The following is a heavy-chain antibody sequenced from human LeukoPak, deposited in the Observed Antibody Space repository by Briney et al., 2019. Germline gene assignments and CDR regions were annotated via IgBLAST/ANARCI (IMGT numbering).Heavy chain of an antibody. V-gene: IGHV1-46*01. CDR2: INPSGGST. Sequence: ASVKVSCKASGYTFTSYYIHWVRQAPGQGLEWMGIINPSGGSTTYAQKFQGRVTMTRETSTSTVYMEVSSLRSEDTAVYYCARWDEYSYGQPQGGSLDYWGRGTLVTVSS. CDR1: GYTFTSYY. D-gene: IGHD5-18*01. J-gene: IGHJ4*02. CDR3: ARWDEYSYGQPQGGSLDY.